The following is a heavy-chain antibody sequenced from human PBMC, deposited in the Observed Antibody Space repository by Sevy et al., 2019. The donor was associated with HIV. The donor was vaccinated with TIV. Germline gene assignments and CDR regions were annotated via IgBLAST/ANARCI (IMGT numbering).Heavy chain of an antibody. V-gene: IGHV3-64*01. CDR2: ISSNGGST. CDR1: GFSFNTHA. Sequence: GGSLRLSCAASGFSFNTHAMHWVRQAPGKGLEYVSAISSNGGSTYYANSVKGRFTISRDNSKNTLYLQMGSLRAEDMAVYYCARGGTTVVTPVDYWGQGTLVTVSS. D-gene: IGHD4-17*01. J-gene: IGHJ4*02. CDR3: ARGGTTVVTPVDY.